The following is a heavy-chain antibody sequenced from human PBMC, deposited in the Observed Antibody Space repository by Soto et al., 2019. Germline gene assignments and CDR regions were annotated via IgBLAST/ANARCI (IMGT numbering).Heavy chain of an antibody. Sequence: ASVKVSCKASGGTFSSYAISWVRQAPGQGLEWMGGVIPIFGTANYAQKFQGRVTIIADESTSTAYMELSSLRSEDTAVYYCAHLMTGYYYFDYWGQGTLVTVS. CDR2: VIPIFGTA. V-gene: IGHV1-69*13. D-gene: IGHD3-9*01. CDR1: GGTFSSYA. J-gene: IGHJ4*02. CDR3: AHLMTGYYYFDY.